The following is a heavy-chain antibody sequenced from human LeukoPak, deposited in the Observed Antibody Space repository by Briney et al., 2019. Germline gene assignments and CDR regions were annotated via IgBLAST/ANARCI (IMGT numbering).Heavy chain of an antibody. V-gene: IGHV1-69*13. CDR1: XGTFSSYA. D-gene: IGHD3-22*01. CDR2: IIPIFGTA. CDR3: ARASLRTYYYDSSGYPLPDY. J-gene: IGHJ4*02. Sequence: SVKVSXKASXGTFSSYAISWVRQAPGQGLEWMGGIIPIFGTANYAQKFQGRVTITADESTSTAYMELSSLRSEDTAVYYCARASLRTYYYDSSGYPLPDYWGQGTLVTVSS.